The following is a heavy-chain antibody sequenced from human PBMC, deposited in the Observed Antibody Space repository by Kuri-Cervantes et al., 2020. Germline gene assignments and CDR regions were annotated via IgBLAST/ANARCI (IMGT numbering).Heavy chain of an antibody. Sequence: GGSMRLSCVASGFTLSRYAMHWVRQAPGKGLEWVSLISWDGGCTYYADSVKGRFTISRDNSKNTLYLQTNSLRAEDTAIYYCAKDLSQCGVAQYWGQGTLVTVSS. CDR1: GFTLSRYA. CDR2: ISWDGGCT. V-gene: IGHV3-23*01. J-gene: IGHJ4*02. D-gene: IGHD3-3*01. CDR3: AKDLSQCGVAQY.